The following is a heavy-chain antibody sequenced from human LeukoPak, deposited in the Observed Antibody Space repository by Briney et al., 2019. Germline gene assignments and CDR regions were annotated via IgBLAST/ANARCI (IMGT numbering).Heavy chain of an antibody. J-gene: IGHJ4*02. CDR3: AKDIRSSGWYMYSDY. V-gene: IGHV3-23*01. Sequence: GGSLRLSCAASGFTFSSYAMSWVRQAPGKGLEWVSTISGSGGSTYYADSVKGRFTISRDNSKNTLYLQMNSLRAEDTAVYYCAKDIRSSGWYMYSDYWGQGTLVPVSS. CDR2: ISGSGGST. CDR1: GFTFSSYA. D-gene: IGHD6-19*01.